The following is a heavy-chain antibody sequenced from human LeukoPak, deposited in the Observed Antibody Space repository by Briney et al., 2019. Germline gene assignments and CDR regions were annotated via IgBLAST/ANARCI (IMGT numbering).Heavy chain of an antibody. CDR3: ASTNSGYTPGTFDY. J-gene: IGHJ4*02. D-gene: IGHD3-22*01. CDR2: ISSSGSTV. V-gene: IGHV3-48*03. CDR1: GFTFSSYE. Sequence: GGSLRLSCAASGFTFSSYEMNWVRQAPGKGLEWVSYISSSGSTVYYADSVKGRFTISRDNAKNSLYLQMNSLRAEDTAVYYCASTNSGYTPGTFDYWGQGTLVTVSS.